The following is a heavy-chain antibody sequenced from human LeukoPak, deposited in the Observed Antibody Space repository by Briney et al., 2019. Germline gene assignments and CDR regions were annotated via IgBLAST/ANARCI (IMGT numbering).Heavy chain of an antibody. CDR3: ARGISGLEDDSMVFDY. CDR1: GGTFSSYA. J-gene: IGHJ4*02. Sequence: ASVKVSCKASGGTFSSYAISWVRQAPGQGLEWMGRIIPILGIANYAQKFQGRVTITADKSTSTAYMELRSLRSDDTAVYYCARGISGLEDDSMVFDYWGQGTLVTVSS. CDR2: IIPILGIA. D-gene: IGHD3-22*01. V-gene: IGHV1-69*04.